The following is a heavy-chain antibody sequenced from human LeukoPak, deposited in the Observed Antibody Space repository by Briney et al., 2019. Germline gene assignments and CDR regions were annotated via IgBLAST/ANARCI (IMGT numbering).Heavy chain of an antibody. Sequence: GGSLRLSCAASGFTFSSYAMHWVRQAPGKGLEWVAVIWYDGSNKYYADSVKGRFTISRDNSKNTLYLQMNSLRAEDTAVYYCARGSYSNSVDYWGQGTLVTVSS. J-gene: IGHJ4*02. V-gene: IGHV3-33*08. CDR1: GFTFSSYA. D-gene: IGHD4-11*01. CDR3: ARGSYSNSVDY. CDR2: IWYDGSNK.